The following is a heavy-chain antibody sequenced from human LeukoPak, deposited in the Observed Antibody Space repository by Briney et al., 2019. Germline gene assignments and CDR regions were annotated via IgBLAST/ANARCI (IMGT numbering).Heavy chain of an antibody. CDR2: INHSGST. CDR3: ATRAPRYCSSTSCYWGRASWFDP. Sequence: SETLSLTCAVYGGSFSGYYWSWIRQPPGKGLEWIGEINHSGSTNYNPSLKSRVTISVDTSKNQFSLKLSPVTAADTAVYYCATRAPRYCSSTSCYWGRASWFDPWGQGTLVTVSS. J-gene: IGHJ5*02. CDR1: GGSFSGYY. D-gene: IGHD2-2*01. V-gene: IGHV4-34*01.